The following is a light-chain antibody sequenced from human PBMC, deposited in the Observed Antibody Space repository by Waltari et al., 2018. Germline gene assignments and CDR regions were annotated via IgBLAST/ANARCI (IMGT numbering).Light chain of an antibody. V-gene: IGKV3-20*01. CDR3: QQYGGSPWT. CDR2: DTS. CDR1: QSISASY. Sequence: EIVLTQSPGTLSLSPGARTTLSCRASQSISASYFAWYQQKPGQAPRLLIYDTSRRVTGIPDRFSGSGSGTDFTLTINRLEPEDSAVYYCQQYGGSPWTFGQGTKVEIK. J-gene: IGKJ1*01.